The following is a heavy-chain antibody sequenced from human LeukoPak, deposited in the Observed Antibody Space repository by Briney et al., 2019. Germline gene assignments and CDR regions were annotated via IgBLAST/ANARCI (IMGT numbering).Heavy chain of an antibody. CDR3: AKDPIAVAGTGSDY. V-gene: IGHV3-43*02. CDR2: ISGDGGST. D-gene: IGHD6-19*01. CDR1: DFTFVVYA. Sequence: GGPLRLPCAPSDFTFVVYAMHWVLQAPGKGLEWVSLISGDGGSTYYADSVKGRFTISRDNSKNSLYLQMNSLRTEDTALYYCAKDPIAVAGTGSDYWGQGTLVTVSS. J-gene: IGHJ4*02.